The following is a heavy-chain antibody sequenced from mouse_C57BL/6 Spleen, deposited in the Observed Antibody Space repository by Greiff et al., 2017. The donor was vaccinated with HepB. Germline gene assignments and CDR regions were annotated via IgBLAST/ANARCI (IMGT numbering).Heavy chain of an antibody. CDR3: ARRGTVVATRYFDV. V-gene: IGHV1-82*01. CDR2: IYPGDGDT. D-gene: IGHD1-1*01. CDR1: GYAFSSSW. J-gene: IGHJ1*03. Sequence: QVQLKESGPELVKPGASVKISCKASGYAFSSSWMNWVKQRPGKGLEWIGRIYPGDGDTNYNGKFKGKATLTADKSSSTAYMQLSSLTSEDSAVYVCARRGTVVATRYFDVWGTGTTVTVSS.